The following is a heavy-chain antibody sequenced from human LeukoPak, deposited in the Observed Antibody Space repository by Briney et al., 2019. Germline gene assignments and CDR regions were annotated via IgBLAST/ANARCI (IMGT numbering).Heavy chain of an antibody. CDR2: INPNSGGT. D-gene: IGHD3-10*01. CDR1: GYTFTGYY. CDR3: ARDRLAVRGVISGGVDY. J-gene: IGHJ4*02. V-gene: IGHV1-2*04. Sequence: GASVKVSCKASGYTFTGYYMHWVRQAPGQGLEWMGWINPNSGGTNYAQKFQGWVTMTRDTSISTAYMELSRLRSDDTAGYYCARDRLAVRGVISGGVDYWGQGTLVTVSS.